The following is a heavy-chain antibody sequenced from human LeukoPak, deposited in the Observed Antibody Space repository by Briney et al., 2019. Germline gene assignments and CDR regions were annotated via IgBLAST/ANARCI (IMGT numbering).Heavy chain of an antibody. Sequence: PSQTLSLTCTVSGGSISSGSYYWSWIRQPAGKGLEWIGRIYTSGSTNYNPSLKNRFTISVDTSKNQFSLKLSSVTAADTAVYYCARWGIAAHFDYWGQGTLVTVSS. CDR1: GGSISSGSYY. J-gene: IGHJ4*02. V-gene: IGHV4-61*02. CDR3: ARWGIAAHFDY. CDR2: IYTSGST. D-gene: IGHD6-13*01.